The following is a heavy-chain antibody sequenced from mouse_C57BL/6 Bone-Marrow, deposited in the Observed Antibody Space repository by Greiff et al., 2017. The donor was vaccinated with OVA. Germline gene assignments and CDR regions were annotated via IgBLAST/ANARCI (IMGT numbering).Heavy chain of an antibody. CDR2: IHPNSGST. Sequence: QVQLQQPGAELVKPGASVKLSCKASGYTFTSYWMHWVKQRPGQGLEWIGMIHPNSGSTNYNEKFKIKATLTVDKSSSTAYMQLSSLTSEDSAVYYCARWIYYDAYWYFDVWGTGTTVTVSS. CDR1: GYTFTSYW. D-gene: IGHD2-4*01. CDR3: ARWIYYDAYWYFDV. V-gene: IGHV1-64*01. J-gene: IGHJ1*03.